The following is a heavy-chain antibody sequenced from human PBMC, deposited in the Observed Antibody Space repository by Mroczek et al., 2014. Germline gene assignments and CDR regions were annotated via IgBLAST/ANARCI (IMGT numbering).Heavy chain of an antibody. J-gene: IGHJ5*02. D-gene: IGHD2-2*01. Sequence: SGAEVKKPGASVKVSCKASGYTFTSYGISWVRQAPGQGLEWMGWISAYNGNTNYAQKLQGRVTMTTDTSTSTAYMELRSLRSDDTAVYYCARVPSESRVVVPAANGNWFDPWGQGTLVTVSS. CDR2: ISAYNGNT. CDR3: ARVPSESRVVVPAANGNWFDP. CDR1: GYTFTSYG. V-gene: IGHV1-18*01.